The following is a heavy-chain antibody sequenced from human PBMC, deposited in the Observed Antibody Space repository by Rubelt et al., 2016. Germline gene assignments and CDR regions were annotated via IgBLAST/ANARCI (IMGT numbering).Heavy chain of an antibody. CDR1: GGTFSSYA. Sequence: QVQLVQSGAEVKKPGSSVKVSCKASGGTFSSYAISWVRQAPGQGLEWMGGIIPIFGTANYAQKFQGRVTITADKATRTAYMERSSLRSEDTAVYYWARETSPLATVRRAFDIWSQGTMVTVSS. D-gene: IGHD4-17*01. CDR2: IIPIFGTA. J-gene: IGHJ3*02. CDR3: ARETSPLATVRRAFDI. V-gene: IGHV1-69*06.